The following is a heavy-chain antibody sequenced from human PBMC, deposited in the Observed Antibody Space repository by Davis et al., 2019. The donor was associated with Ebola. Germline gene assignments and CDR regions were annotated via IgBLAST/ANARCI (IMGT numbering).Heavy chain of an antibody. J-gene: IGHJ4*02. CDR3: ARHIYGIAAYFDY. V-gene: IGHV4-39*01. Sequence: PSETLSLTCTVSGGSISSSSYYWGWIRQPPGKGLEWIGSIYYSGSTYYNPSLKSRVTISVDTSKNQFSLKLSSVTAADTAVYYCARHIYGIAAYFDYWGQGTLVTVSS. D-gene: IGHD6-13*01. CDR2: IYYSGST. CDR1: GGSISSSSYY.